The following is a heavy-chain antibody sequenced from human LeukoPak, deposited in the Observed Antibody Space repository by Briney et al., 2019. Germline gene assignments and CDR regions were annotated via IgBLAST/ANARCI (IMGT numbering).Heavy chain of an antibody. D-gene: IGHD2-15*01. CDR1: GGTFSSYA. Sequence: GASVKVSCKTSGGTFSSYAISWVRQAPGQGLEWMGGIIPIFGTANYAQKFQGRVTITADESTSTAYMELSSLRSEDTAVYYCARGSTCSGGSCYVEPNYYYYGMDVWGQGTTVTVSS. J-gene: IGHJ6*02. V-gene: IGHV1-69*13. CDR3: ARGSTCSGGSCYVEPNYYYYGMDV. CDR2: IIPIFGTA.